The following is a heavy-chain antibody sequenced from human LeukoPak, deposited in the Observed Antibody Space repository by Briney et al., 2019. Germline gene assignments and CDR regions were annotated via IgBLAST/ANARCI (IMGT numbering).Heavy chain of an antibody. CDR1: GGSFSGYY. D-gene: IGHD1-26*01. J-gene: IGHJ4*02. CDR2: INHSGST. Sequence: SETLSLTCAVYGGSFSGYYWSWIRQPPGKGLEWIGEINHSGSTNYNPSLKSRVTISVDTSKNQFSLKLSSVTAADTAVYYCARHPAGAADYWGQGTLVTVSS. V-gene: IGHV4-34*01. CDR3: ARHPAGAADY.